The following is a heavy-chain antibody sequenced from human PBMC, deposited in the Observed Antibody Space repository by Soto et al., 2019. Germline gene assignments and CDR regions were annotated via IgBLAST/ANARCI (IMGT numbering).Heavy chain of an antibody. Sequence: SETLSLTFAVYGGSFSGYYWSWIRQPPGKGLEWIGEINHSGSTNYNPSLKSRVTISVDTSKNQFSLKLSSVTAADTAVYYCARVRYYYDSRIDYWGQGTLVTVSS. CDR2: INHSGST. CDR1: GGSFSGYY. CDR3: ARVRYYYDSRIDY. D-gene: IGHD3-22*01. J-gene: IGHJ4*02. V-gene: IGHV4-34*01.